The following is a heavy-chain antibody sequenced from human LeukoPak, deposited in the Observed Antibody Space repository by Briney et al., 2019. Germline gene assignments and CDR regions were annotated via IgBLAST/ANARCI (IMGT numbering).Heavy chain of an antibody. CDR3: ARRSSHSWDFDS. Sequence: SETLSLTCTVSGGSISSYFWSWIRQPPGKGLEWIGYIYHTGKTNYNPSLEGRVSISVDTSRSQFSLRLNSVAAADTAVYYCARRSSHSWDFDSWGPGTLVTVSS. V-gene: IGHV4-59*03. J-gene: IGHJ4*02. CDR2: IYHTGKT. CDR1: GGSISSYF. D-gene: IGHD6-13*01.